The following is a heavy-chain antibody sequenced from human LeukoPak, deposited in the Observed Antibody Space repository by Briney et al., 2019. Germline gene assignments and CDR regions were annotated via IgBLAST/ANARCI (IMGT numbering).Heavy chain of an antibody. CDR3: ARMNYVSSGWGAPFDY. J-gene: IGHJ4*02. CDR1: GFTFSTYW. CDR2: IRKDGSDI. Sequence: PGGSLRLSCAASGFTFSTYWMSWVRQAPGKGLEWVANIRKDGSDIHYVDSVKGRFTISRDNAKNSLYLQMNSLRAEDTAVYYCARMNYVSSGWGAPFDYWGQGTLVTVSS. D-gene: IGHD1-7*01. V-gene: IGHV3-7*01.